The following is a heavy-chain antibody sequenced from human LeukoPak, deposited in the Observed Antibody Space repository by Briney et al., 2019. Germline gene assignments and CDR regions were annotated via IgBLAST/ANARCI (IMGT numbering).Heavy chain of an antibody. D-gene: IGHD3-10*01. CDR3: VKDRVDGSGRQFDS. V-gene: IGHV3-23*01. CDR2: IIGSGAVT. Sequence: GGSLRLSCAASGVTLCNHATIWGRRAPRERLEWGSSIIGSGAVTYYADSVKGRFSISRDNAMDRLYLQMNRMRADDTAGYYCVKDRVDGSGRQFDSWGQGSLVIVSS. CDR1: GVTLCNHA. J-gene: IGHJ4*02.